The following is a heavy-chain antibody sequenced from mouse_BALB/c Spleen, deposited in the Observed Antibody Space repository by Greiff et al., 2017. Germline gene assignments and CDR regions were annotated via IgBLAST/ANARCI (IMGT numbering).Heavy chain of an antibody. CDR1: GFSLTSYG. J-gene: IGHJ3*01. V-gene: IGHV2-9*02. Sequence: VQRVESGPGLVAPSQSLSITCTVSGFSLTSYGVHWVRQPPGKGLEWLGVIWAGGSTNYNSALMSRLSISKDNSKSQVFLKMNSLQTDDTAMYYCAREDGNWFAYWGQGTLVTVSA. CDR3: AREDGNWFAY. CDR2: IWAGGST. D-gene: IGHD2-1*01.